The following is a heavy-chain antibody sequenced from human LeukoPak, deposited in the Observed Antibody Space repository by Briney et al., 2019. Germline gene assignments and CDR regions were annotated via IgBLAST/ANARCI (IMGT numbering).Heavy chain of an antibody. CDR1: GFTFSSYG. J-gene: IGHJ4*02. V-gene: IGHV4-34*08. CDR3: AYNRNFALDN. Sequence: GSLRLSCAASGFTFSSYGMHWVRQAPGKGLEWIGEIYHSGGANYKPSLKSRVTMSVDTSKNHFSLKLASVTAADTAVYYCAYNRNFALDNWGQGTLVTVSS. CDR2: IYHSGGA. D-gene: IGHD1-14*01.